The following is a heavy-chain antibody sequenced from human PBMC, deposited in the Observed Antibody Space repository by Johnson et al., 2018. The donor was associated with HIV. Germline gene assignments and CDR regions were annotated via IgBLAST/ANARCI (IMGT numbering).Heavy chain of an antibody. Sequence: VQLVESGGGVVQPGRSLRLSCVASGFTFSSYWMSWVRQAPGKGLEWVANIKQDGSEKYYVDSVKGRFTISRDNAKNSLYLQMNSLRAEDTAVYFCAKESGGSGSYYIGDMGDAFDIWGQGTMVTVSS. CDR1: GFTFSSYW. J-gene: IGHJ3*02. D-gene: IGHD3-10*01. V-gene: IGHV3-7*01. CDR2: IKQDGSEK. CDR3: AKESGGSGSYYIGDMGDAFDI.